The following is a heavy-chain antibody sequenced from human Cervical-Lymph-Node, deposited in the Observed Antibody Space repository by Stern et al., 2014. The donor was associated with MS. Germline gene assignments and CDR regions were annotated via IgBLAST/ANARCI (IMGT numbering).Heavy chain of an antibody. CDR3: ARDLFVLSGLDV. V-gene: IGHV4-4*07. D-gene: IGHD3-16*01. CDR2: IYTSGIS. CDR1: RGSISPYY. J-gene: IGHJ6*02. Sequence: QVQLVESGPGLVKPSETLSLTCTVSRGSISPYYWSWIRQSAGKGLEWIGRIYTSGISHYNPSLKSRVTMSLDTSKNQFSLNLSSVTAADTAVYYCARDLFVLSGLDVWGQGTTVTVSS.